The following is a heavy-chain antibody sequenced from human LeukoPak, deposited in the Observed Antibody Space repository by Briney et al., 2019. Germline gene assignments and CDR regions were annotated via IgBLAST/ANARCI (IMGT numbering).Heavy chain of an antibody. CDR3: ASTRYSGYAGIDY. J-gene: IGHJ4*02. CDR2: ISSSSSYI. V-gene: IGHV3-21*01. Sequence: GGSLRLSCAASGFTFSSYSMNWVRQAPGKRLEWVSSISSSSSYIYYADSVKGRFTISRDNAKNSLYLQMNSLRAEDTAVYYCASTRYSGYAGIDYWGQGTLVTVSS. CDR1: GFTFSSYS. D-gene: IGHD5-12*01.